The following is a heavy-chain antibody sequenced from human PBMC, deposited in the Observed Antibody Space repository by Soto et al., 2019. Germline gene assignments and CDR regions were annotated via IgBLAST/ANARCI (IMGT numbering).Heavy chain of an antibody. J-gene: IGHJ6*02. V-gene: IGHV3-64*01. CDR1: GFTFSNYA. CDR2: ISSNGGST. D-gene: IGHD4-17*01. Sequence: EVQLVESGGGLVQPGGSLRLSCAASGFTFSNYAMHWVRQAPGKGLEYVSAISSNGGSTYYANSVKGRFTISRDNPKNTLYLQMGSLRAEDMAVYYCARLHQYGDYAPYYYGMDVWGQGTTVTVSS. CDR3: ARLHQYGDYAPYYYGMDV.